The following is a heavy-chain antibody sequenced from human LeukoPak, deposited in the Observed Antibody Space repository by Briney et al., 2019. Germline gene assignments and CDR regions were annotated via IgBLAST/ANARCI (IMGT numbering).Heavy chain of an antibody. V-gene: IGHV3-23*01. CDR1: GFTFTNYA. CDR2: ISASGVMT. Sequence: GGSLRLSCAASGFTFTNYAMTWVRQAPGKGLEWVSSISASGVMTYYADSVKGRFTISRDNSKNTLYLQMNSLRADDTAVYFCAKDRTGTTGADWFDPWGQGTLVTVSS. CDR3: AKDRTGTTGADWFDP. J-gene: IGHJ5*02. D-gene: IGHD1-1*01.